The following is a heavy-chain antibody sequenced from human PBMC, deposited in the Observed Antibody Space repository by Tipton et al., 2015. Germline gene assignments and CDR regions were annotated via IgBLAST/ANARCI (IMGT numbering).Heavy chain of an antibody. CDR2: IIPIFGTT. CDR3: ARGDSSGPDY. CDR1: GGAFSTNA. J-gene: IGHJ4*02. V-gene: IGHV1-69*06. Sequence: QLVQSGAEVKKPGSSVKVSCKASGGAFSTNAITWVRQAPGQGLEWMGGIIPIFGTTNYAQKFQGRVTVTTDTSTTTAYMELRSLRFDDTAVYYCARGDSSGPDYWGQGTLVTVSS. D-gene: IGHD6-19*01.